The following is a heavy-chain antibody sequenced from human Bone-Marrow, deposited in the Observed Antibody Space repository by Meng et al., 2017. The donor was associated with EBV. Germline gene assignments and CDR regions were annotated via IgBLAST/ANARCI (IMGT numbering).Heavy chain of an antibody. CDR3: ARYSSGWQKYFQY. CDR2: ISHAGST. D-gene: IGHD6-19*01. Sequence: VSRQIWGSRLLKPSETLSLTCAVYGESFSAYYWSWARQSPGKGLGWIGEISHAGSTNYNPSLSSRVTISIDTSKNQFSLRLNSVTAADRGVYYCARYSSGWQKYFQYWDQGTLVTVSS. V-gene: IGHV4-34*01. CDR1: GESFSAYY. J-gene: IGHJ1*01.